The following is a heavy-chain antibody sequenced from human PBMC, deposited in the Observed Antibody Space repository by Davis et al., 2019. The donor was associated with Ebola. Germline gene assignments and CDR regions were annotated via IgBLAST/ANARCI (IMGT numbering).Heavy chain of an antibody. CDR3: AREGVVALAYFDY. V-gene: IGHV1-18*01. CDR1: GYTFTSYG. D-gene: IGHD3-22*01. J-gene: IGHJ4*02. CDR2: ISAYNGNT. Sequence: AASVKVSCKASGYTFTSYGISWVRHAPGQGLEWLGWISAYNGNTNYAQKLQGRVTMTRDTSTSTVYMELSSLRSEDTAVYYCAREGVVALAYFDYWGQGTLVTVSS.